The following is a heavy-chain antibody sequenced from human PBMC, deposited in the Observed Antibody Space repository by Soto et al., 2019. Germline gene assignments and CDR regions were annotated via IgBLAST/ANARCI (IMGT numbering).Heavy chain of an antibody. D-gene: IGHD4-17*01. J-gene: IGHJ6*02. V-gene: IGHV3-33*01. CDR1: GFTFSSYG. CDR3: AREWAPYGDYYYYGMDV. CDR2: IWYDGSNK. Sequence: QVQLVESGGGVVQPGRSLRLSCAASGFTFSSYGMHWVRQAPGKGLEWVAVIWYDGSNKYYADSVKGRFTISRDNSKNTLYLQMNSLRAEDTAVYYCAREWAPYGDYYYYGMDVWGQGTTVTVSS.